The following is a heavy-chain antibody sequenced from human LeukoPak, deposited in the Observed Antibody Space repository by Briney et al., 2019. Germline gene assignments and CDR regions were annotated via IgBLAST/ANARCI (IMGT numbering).Heavy chain of an antibody. D-gene: IGHD1-26*01. CDR3: ARVPIVGATRVAFDI. CDR1: GYTFTSYG. J-gene: IGHJ3*02. Sequence: GASVKVSCKASGYTFTSYGISWGRQAPGQGLEWMGWISAYNGNTNYAQKLQGRVTMTTDTSTSTAYMELRSLRSDDTAVYYCARVPIVGATRVAFDIWGQGTMVTVSS. V-gene: IGHV1-18*01. CDR2: ISAYNGNT.